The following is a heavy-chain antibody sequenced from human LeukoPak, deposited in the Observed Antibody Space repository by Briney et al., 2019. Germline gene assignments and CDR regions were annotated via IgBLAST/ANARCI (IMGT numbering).Heavy chain of an antibody. Sequence: GGSLRLSCAASGFTFSSYAMSWVRQAPGKGLEWVSAISGSGGSTYYADSVKGRFTTSRDNSKNTLYLQMNSLRAEDTAVYYCAKGPPTSYSSSWQEYFQHWGQGTLVTVSS. CDR1: GFTFSSYA. D-gene: IGHD6-13*01. V-gene: IGHV3-23*01. CDR3: AKGPPTSYSSSWQEYFQH. CDR2: ISGSGGST. J-gene: IGHJ1*01.